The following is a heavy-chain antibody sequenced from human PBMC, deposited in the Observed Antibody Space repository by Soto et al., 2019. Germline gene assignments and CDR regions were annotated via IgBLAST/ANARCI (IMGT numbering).Heavy chain of an antibody. CDR2: ISSSSSYT. CDR3: ARDVRNYYGSGNDFDI. Sequence: GGSLRLSCAASGFTFSDYYMSWIRQAPGKGLEWVSYISSSSSYTNYADSVKGRFTISRDNAKNSLYLQMNSLRAEDTAVYYCARDVRNYYGSGNDFDIWGQGTMVTVSS. D-gene: IGHD3-10*01. CDR1: GFTFSDYY. J-gene: IGHJ3*02. V-gene: IGHV3-11*06.